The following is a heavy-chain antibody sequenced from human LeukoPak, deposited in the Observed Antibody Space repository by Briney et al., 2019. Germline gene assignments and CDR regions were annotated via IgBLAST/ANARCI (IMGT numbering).Heavy chain of an antibody. J-gene: IGHJ4*02. V-gene: IGHV1-24*01. CDR1: GYTLTKLS. Sequence: ASVKVSCKVSGYTLTKLSMHWVRQAPGQGLEWMGGFDPEDGETIYAQKFQGRVTMTEDTSTDTAYMELSSLRSEDTAVYYCATLGTAMVDYWGQGTLVTVSS. CDR3: ATLGTAMVDY. CDR2: FDPEDGET. D-gene: IGHD5-18*01.